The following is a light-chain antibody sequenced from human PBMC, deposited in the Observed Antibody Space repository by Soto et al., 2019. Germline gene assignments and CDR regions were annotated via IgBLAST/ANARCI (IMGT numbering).Light chain of an antibody. Sequence: QAVVTQSSSASASLGSSVKLTCTLSSGHSSYITAWHQQQPGKAPRYLMKLEGSGSYNKGSGVPDRFSGSSSGADRYLTISNLQFEDEADYYCETCDSNTHTVFGGGTKVTVL. CDR1: SGHSSYI. CDR2: LEGSGSY. V-gene: IGLV4-60*02. CDR3: ETCDSNTHTV. J-gene: IGLJ3*02.